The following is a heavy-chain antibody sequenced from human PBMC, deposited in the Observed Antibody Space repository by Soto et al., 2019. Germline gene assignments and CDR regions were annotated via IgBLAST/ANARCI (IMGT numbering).Heavy chain of an antibody. CDR1: GFSFSNYA. D-gene: IGHD1-26*01. V-gene: IGHV3-23*01. CDR2: ISGRDDST. Sequence: EVQLLESGGDLVQPGGSLRLSCVASGFSFSNYAMSWVRQVPGKGLEWVSVISGRDDSTYYADSVKGRFTISRDNSKNTLYLQMNSLRAEATAIYYCARDRERDAWDEDYWGQGTLVTVSS. J-gene: IGHJ4*02. CDR3: ARDRERDAWDEDY.